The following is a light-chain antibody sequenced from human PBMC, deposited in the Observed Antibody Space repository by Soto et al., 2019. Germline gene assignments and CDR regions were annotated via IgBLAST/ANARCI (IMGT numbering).Light chain of an antibody. CDR1: NSDIGTYNR. CDR2: EVT. J-gene: IGLJ1*01. Sequence: QSALTQPPSVSGSPGQSVTISCTGTNSDIGTYNRVSWYQQPPGTAPKLIIYEVTYRPSGVPDRFSGSKSGNTASLTISGLQAEDEADYYCSSFTSSITYVFGTGTKLTVL. V-gene: IGLV2-18*02. CDR3: SSFTSSITYV.